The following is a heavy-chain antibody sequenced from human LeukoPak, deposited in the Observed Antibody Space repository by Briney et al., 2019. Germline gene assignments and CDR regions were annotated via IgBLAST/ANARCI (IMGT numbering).Heavy chain of an antibody. CDR3: ATIKRGNIFGFFDF. Sequence: PSETLSLTCTVSGGSISSHYWSWVRQPPGKGLEWVGYVLDNVRTKDNPSLNSRFTLSADTSKNQFSLRLTSVTAADAAVYYCATIKRGNIFGFFDFWGQGILVTVSS. J-gene: IGHJ4*02. V-gene: IGHV4-59*11. CDR1: GGSISSHY. CDR2: VLDNVRT. D-gene: IGHD5-18*01.